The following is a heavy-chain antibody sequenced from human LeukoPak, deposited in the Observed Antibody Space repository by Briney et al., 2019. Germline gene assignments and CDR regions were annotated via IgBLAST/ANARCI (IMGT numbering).Heavy chain of an antibody. J-gene: IGHJ3*02. CDR1: GFTFSNAW. CDR2: IKSKTDGGTT. V-gene: IGHV3-15*01. CDR3: TTGIVVVIYDAFDI. Sequence: PGGSLRLSCAASGFTFSNAWMSWVRQAPGKGLEWVGRIKSKTDGGTTDYAAPVKGRFTISRDDSKNTLYLQMNSLKTEDTAVYYCTTGIVVVIYDAFDIWGQGTMVTVSS. D-gene: IGHD3-22*01.